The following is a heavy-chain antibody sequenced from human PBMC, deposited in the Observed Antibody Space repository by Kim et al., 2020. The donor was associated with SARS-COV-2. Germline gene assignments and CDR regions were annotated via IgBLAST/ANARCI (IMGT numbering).Heavy chain of an antibody. V-gene: IGHV3-21*01. CDR2: ISSSSSYI. D-gene: IGHD7-27*01. CDR3: ARVELGTTYYYYGMDV. J-gene: IGHJ6*02. Sequence: GGSLRLSCAASGFTFSSYSMNWVRQAPGKGLEWVSSISSSSSYIYYADSVKGRFTISRDNAKNSLYLQMNSLRAEDTAVYYCARVELGTTYYYYGMDVWGQGTTVTVSS. CDR1: GFTFSSYS.